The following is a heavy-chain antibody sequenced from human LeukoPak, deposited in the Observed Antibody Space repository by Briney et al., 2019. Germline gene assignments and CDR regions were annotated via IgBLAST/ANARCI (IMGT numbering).Heavy chain of an antibody. Sequence: GASVKVSCKASGYTFTSYYMHWVRQAPGQGLEWMGIINPSGGSTSYAQKFQGRVTITADESTSTAYMELSSLRSEDTAVYYCARSLALGELSLPARRIDYYYGMDVWGQGTTVTVSS. CDR2: INPSGGST. D-gene: IGHD3-16*02. CDR1: GYTFTSYY. CDR3: ARSLALGELSLPARRIDYYYGMDV. V-gene: IGHV1-46*01. J-gene: IGHJ6*02.